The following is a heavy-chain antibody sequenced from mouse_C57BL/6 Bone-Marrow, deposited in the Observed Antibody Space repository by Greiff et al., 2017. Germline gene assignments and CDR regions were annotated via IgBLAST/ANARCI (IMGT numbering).Heavy chain of an antibody. J-gene: IGHJ4*01. D-gene: IGHD2-14*01. CDR2: IDPANGNT. CDR3: ARGYDDVYYAMDY. V-gene: IGHV14-3*02. CDR1: GFNIKDTY. Sequence: VQLKESGAELVKPGASVKLSCTASGFNIKDTYMHWVKQRPEQGLEWIGRIDPANGNTKYDPKFQGKATITAETSSNTAYLQLSSLTSEDTAVYYCARGYDDVYYAMDYWGQGTSVTVSS.